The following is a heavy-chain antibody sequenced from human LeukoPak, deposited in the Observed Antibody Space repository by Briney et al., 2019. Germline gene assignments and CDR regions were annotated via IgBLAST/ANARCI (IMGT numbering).Heavy chain of an antibody. Sequence: ASVKVSCKASGYTFTGYYMHWVRQAPGQGLAWMGWINPNSGGTNYAQKFQGRVTMTRDTSISTAYMELSRLGSDDTAVYYCARARSPLRMDCSSTSCSRYYMDVWGKGTTVAVSS. D-gene: IGHD2-2*01. CDR2: INPNSGGT. CDR1: GYTFTGYY. CDR3: ARARSPLRMDCSSTSCSRYYMDV. J-gene: IGHJ6*03. V-gene: IGHV1-2*02.